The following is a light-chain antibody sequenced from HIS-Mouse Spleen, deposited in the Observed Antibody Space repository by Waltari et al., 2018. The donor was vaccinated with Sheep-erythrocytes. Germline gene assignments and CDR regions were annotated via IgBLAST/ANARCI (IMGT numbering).Light chain of an antibody. Sequence: DIVMTQSPLSLPVTPGEPASISCRSSQSLLHSNGYNYLDWYLQKPGQSPQLLIYLGSSRASGVPDRFSGSGSGTDFTLKISRDEAEDVGVYYCMQALQTPLTFGGWTKVEIK. CDR3: MQALQTPLT. CDR1: QSLLHSNGYNY. V-gene: IGKV2-28*01. CDR2: LGS. J-gene: IGKJ4*01.